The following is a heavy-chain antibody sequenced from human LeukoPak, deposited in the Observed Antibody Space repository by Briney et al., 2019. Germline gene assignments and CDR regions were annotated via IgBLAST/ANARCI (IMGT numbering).Heavy chain of an antibody. V-gene: IGHV7-4-1*02. CDR1: GYTFTSYA. Sequence: ASVKVSCKASGYTFTSYAMNWVRQAPGQGLEWMGWINTNTGNPTYAQGFTGRFVFSLDTSVSTAYLQISSLKAEDTAVYYCARDLRRYYGSGSYYYYYYMDVWGKGTTVTVSS. CDR2: INTNTGNP. D-gene: IGHD3-10*01. J-gene: IGHJ6*03. CDR3: ARDLRRYYGSGSYYYYYYMDV.